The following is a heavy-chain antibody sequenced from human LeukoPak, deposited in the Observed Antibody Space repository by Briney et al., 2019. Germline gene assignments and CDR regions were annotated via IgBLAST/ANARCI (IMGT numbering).Heavy chain of an antibody. CDR2: ISDTGRYI. J-gene: IGHJ4*02. Sequence: GGSLRLSCVGSEFTFSNYDMTWVRQAPGKRLEWVSSISDTGRYIFSADSMRGRVSISRDNSANTLYLQMYTLRIEDTATYFCAAKLPGGAYYFDFWGQGTLVTVSS. V-gene: IGHV3-23*01. CDR1: EFTFSNYD. D-gene: IGHD2-21*01. CDR3: AAKLPGGAYYFDF.